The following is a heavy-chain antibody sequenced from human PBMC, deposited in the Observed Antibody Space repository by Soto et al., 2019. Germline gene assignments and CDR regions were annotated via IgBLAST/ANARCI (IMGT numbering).Heavy chain of an antibody. Sequence: SETLSLTCAVYGGSFSGYYWSWIRQPPGKGLEWIGEINHSGSTNYNPSLKSRVTISVDTSKNQFSLKLSSVTAADTAVYYCARDGGRVLYSDYEDYFDYWGQGTLVTVSS. J-gene: IGHJ4*02. CDR3: ARDGGRVLYSDYEDYFDY. V-gene: IGHV4-34*01. CDR1: GGSFSGYY. CDR2: INHSGST. D-gene: IGHD4-17*01.